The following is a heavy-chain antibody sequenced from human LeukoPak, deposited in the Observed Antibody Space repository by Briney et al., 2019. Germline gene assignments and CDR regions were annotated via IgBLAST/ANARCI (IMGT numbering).Heavy chain of an antibody. CDR2: IIPIFGTA. J-gene: IGHJ5*02. V-gene: IGHV1-69*13. Sequence: ASVKVSCKASGYTFTGYYMHWVRQAPGQGLEWMGGIIPIFGTANYAQKFQSRVTITADESTSTAYMELSSLRSEDTAVYYCARVGPSNWFDPWGQGTLVTVSS. CDR1: GYTFTGYY. CDR3: ARVGPSNWFDP.